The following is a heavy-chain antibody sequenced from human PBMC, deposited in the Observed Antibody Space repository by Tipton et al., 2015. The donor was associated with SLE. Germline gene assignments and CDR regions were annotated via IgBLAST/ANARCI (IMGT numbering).Heavy chain of an antibody. D-gene: IGHD3-10*01. CDR3: ARTDYYGLVTY. CDR2: IYNRGGT. Sequence: LRLSCTVSGGSMSSYYWTWIRQAPGKGLEWVGNIYNRGGTEYNPSLKSRVIMSVDPSKNQFSLKLRSMTAADTAVYFCARTDYYGLVTYWGQGALVIVSS. V-gene: IGHV4-59*08. J-gene: IGHJ4*02. CDR1: GGSMSSYY.